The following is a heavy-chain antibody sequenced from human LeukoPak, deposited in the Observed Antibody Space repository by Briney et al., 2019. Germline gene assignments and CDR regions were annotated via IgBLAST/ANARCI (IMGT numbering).Heavy chain of an antibody. CDR3: ARHVRKRGIAAAGSPGWFDP. V-gene: IGHV4-39*01. CDR2: IYYSGST. D-gene: IGHD6-13*01. Sequence: SETLSLTCTVSGGSISSSSYSWGWIRQPPGKGLEWIGSIYYSGSTYFNPSLKSRVTISVDTSKNQFSLKLNSVTAADTAVYYCARHVRKRGIAAAGSPGWFDPWGQGTLVTVSS. CDR1: GGSISSSSYS. J-gene: IGHJ5*02.